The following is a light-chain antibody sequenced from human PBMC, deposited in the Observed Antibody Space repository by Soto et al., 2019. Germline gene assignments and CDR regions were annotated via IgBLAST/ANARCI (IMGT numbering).Light chain of an antibody. CDR2: AAS. Sequence: DIQVTQSTSSLSASVGDRVTITCRAGQSIRSYLNWYQQKPGKAPKLLIYAASSLQSGVPSRFSGRGSGTDFTLTISSLQPEDFASYYCQQSYSTPYTFGQGTRLEIK. CDR1: QSIRSY. V-gene: IGKV1-39*01. J-gene: IGKJ5*01. CDR3: QQSYSTPYT.